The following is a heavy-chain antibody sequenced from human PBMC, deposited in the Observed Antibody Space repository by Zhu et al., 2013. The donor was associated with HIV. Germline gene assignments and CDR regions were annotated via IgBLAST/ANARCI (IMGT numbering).Heavy chain of an antibody. CDR1: GFTFSSYA. V-gene: IGHV3-23*01. Sequence: EVQLLESGGGLVQPGGSLRLSCAASGFTFSSYAMSWVRQAPGKGLEWVSAISGSGGSTYYADSVKGRFTISRDNSKNTLYLQMNSLRAEDTAVYYCAKGGFWTSNYYYYGMDVWGQGTTVTVSS. D-gene: IGHD3-3*01. CDR3: AKGGFWTSNYYYYGMDV. J-gene: IGHJ6*02. CDR2: ISGSGGST.